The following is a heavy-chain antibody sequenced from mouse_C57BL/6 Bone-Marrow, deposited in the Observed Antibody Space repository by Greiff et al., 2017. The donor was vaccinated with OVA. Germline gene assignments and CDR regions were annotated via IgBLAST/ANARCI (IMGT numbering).Heavy chain of an antibody. D-gene: IGHD1-1*01. Sequence: QVQLQQPGAELVKPGASVKLSCKASGYTFTSYWMQWVKQRPGQGLEWIGEIDPSDSYTNYNQKFKGKATLTVDTSSSTAYMQLSSLTSEDSAVYYCARWGGTTVVPYWGQGTTLTVSS. CDR2: IDPSDSYT. CDR1: GYTFTSYW. J-gene: IGHJ2*01. V-gene: IGHV1-50*01. CDR3: ARWGGTTVVPY.